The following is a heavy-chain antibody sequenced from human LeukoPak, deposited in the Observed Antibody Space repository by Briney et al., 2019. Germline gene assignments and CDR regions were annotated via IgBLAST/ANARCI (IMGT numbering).Heavy chain of an antibody. CDR3: ARDVDYDSSHNWFDP. V-gene: IGHV4-59*01. CDR1: GGSISSYY. D-gene: IGHD3-22*01. J-gene: IGHJ5*02. CDR2: IYYSGST. Sequence: PSETLSLTCTVSGGSISSYYWSWIRQPPGKGLEWIGYIYYSGSTNYNPSLKSRVTISVDTSKNQFSLKLSSVTAADTAVYYCARDVDYDSSHNWFDPWGQGTLVTVSS.